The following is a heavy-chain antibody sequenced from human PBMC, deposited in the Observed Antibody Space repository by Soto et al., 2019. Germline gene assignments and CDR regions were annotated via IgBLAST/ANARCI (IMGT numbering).Heavy chain of an antibody. CDR2: IVVASGQT. J-gene: IGHJ6*02. V-gene: IGHV1-58*02. Sequence: SVKVSCKASGSGFIRSGIQWVRQAHGQRLEWIGWIVVASGQTNYAQNFRGRVAITRDTSTATAYIELTGLTSEDTAVYFCSADRPGIGVGWWVWGQGTTVTVSS. CDR3: SADRPGIGVGWWV. D-gene: IGHD2-15*01. CDR1: GSGFIRSG.